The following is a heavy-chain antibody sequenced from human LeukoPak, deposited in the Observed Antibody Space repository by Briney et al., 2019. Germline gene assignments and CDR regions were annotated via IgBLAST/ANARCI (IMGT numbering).Heavy chain of an antibody. D-gene: IGHD3-16*02. CDR2: ISYVGSNK. CDR1: GFTFSSYG. Sequence: PGRSLRLSCAASGFTFSSYGMHWVRQAPGKGLEWVAVISYVGSNKYYADSVKGRFTISRDNSKNTLYLQMNSLRAEDTAVYYCAKDYYDYVWGSYPFDYWGQGTLVTVSS. V-gene: IGHV3-30*18. J-gene: IGHJ4*02. CDR3: AKDYYDYVWGSYPFDY.